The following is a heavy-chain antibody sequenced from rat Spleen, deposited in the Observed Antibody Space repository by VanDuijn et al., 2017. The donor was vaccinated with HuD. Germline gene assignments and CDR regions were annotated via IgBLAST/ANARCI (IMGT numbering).Heavy chain of an antibody. CDR2: ISYDGSST. Sequence: EVQLVESDGGLVQPGGSLKLSCAASGFTFSDYYMAWARQAPTKGLEWVATISYDGSSTYYRDTVKGRFTISRDNAKSTLYLQMDSLRSEDTATYYCARPGYSSSYFFDYWGQGVMVTVSS. CDR1: GFTFSDYY. V-gene: IGHV5-29*01. J-gene: IGHJ2*01. D-gene: IGHD1-2*01. CDR3: ARPGYSSSYFFDY.